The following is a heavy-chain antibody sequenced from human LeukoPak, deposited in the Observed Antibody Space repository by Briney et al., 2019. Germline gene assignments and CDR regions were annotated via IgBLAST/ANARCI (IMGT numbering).Heavy chain of an antibody. CDR2: INHSGST. Sequence: SETLSLTCAVYGGSFSGYYWSWIRQPPGKGLEWIGEINHSGSTNYNPSLKSRVTISVDTSKNQFSLKLSSVTAADTAVYYCARNGRNVAGWFDPWGQGTLVTVSS. CDR1: GGSFSGYY. CDR3: ARNGRNVAGWFDP. J-gene: IGHJ5*02. D-gene: IGHD1-14*01. V-gene: IGHV4-34*01.